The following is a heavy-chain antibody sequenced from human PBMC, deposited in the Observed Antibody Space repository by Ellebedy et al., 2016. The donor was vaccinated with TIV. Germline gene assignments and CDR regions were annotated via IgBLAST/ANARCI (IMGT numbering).Heavy chain of an antibody. Sequence: GGSLRLSCGASGFNFSSYEMNWVRQSPGKGLEWVSYISNTTYTIYYAGSVRGRFTISRDNGKNSVYLQMNSLRAEDTAVYYCARGTTADDAFDYWGQGTLVTVSS. D-gene: IGHD4-17*01. V-gene: IGHV3-48*03. CDR1: GFNFSSYE. CDR2: ISNTTYTI. J-gene: IGHJ4*02. CDR3: ARGTTADDAFDY.